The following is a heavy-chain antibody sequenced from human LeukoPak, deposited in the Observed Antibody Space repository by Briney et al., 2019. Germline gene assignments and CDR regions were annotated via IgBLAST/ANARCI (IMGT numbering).Heavy chain of an antibody. CDR3: ARDWSYCSSTSCPLWD. V-gene: IGHV1-24*01. CDR1: GYTLTELS. CDR2: FDPEDGET. J-gene: IGHJ4*02. D-gene: IGHD2-2*01. Sequence: ASVKVSCKVSGYTLTELSMHWVRQAPGKGLEWMGGFDPEDGETIYAQKFQGRVTMTEDTSTDTAYMELSSLRSEDTAVYYCARDWSYCSSTSCPLWDWGQGALVTVSS.